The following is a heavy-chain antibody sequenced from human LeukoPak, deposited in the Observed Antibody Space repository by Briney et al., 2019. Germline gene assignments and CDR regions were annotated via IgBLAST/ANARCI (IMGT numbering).Heavy chain of an antibody. CDR1: GFTFSNDS. D-gene: IGHD2-2*01. CDR2: ISRDSKYI. Sequence: PGGSLRLSCAASGFTFSNDSMNWVRQAPGKGLEWVSSISRDSKYIFYADSVKGRFTISRDNAKNSLYLQMNGLRAEDTAVYYCARTRNLGYCSSTSCPNFDNWGQGTLVTVSS. CDR3: ARTRNLGYCSSTSCPNFDN. J-gene: IGHJ4*02. V-gene: IGHV3-21*01.